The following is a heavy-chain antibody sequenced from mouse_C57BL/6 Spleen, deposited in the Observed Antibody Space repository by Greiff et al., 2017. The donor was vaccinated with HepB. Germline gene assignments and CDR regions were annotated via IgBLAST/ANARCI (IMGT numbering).Heavy chain of an antibody. V-gene: IGHV1-74*01. D-gene: IGHD2-5*01. J-gene: IGHJ4*01. Sequence: QVQLQQPGAELVKPGASVKVSCKASGYTFTSYWMHWVKQRPGQGLEWIGRIHPSDSDTNYNQKFKGKATLTVDKSSSTAYMQLSSLTSADSAVYYGAMDSNYGAMDYWGQGTSVTVAS. CDR3: AMDSNYGAMDY. CDR2: IHPSDSDT. CDR1: GYTFTSYW.